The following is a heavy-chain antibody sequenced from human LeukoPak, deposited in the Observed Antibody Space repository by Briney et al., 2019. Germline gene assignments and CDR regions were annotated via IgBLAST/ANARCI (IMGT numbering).Heavy chain of an antibody. CDR1: GFTFSSYS. D-gene: IGHD6-13*01. V-gene: IGHV3-21*01. CDR2: ISSSSSYI. CDR3: ARVIAAAGFDS. Sequence: GGSLRLSCAASGFTFSSYSMNWVRQAPGKGLEWVSSISSSSSYIYYADSVKGRFTISRDNAKDSLYLQMNSLRAEDTAVYYCARVIAAAGFDSWGQGTLVTVSS. J-gene: IGHJ4*02.